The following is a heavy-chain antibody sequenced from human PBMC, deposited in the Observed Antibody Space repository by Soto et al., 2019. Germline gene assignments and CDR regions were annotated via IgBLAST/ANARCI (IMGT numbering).Heavy chain of an antibody. J-gene: IGHJ5*02. CDR1: GFTFRSYG. Sequence: QVQVVESGGGVVQPGRSLRLSCAASGFTFRSYGMHWVRQAPGKGLEWVAVIWYDGSNKYYEDSVKGRFTISRDNSKNTVYLQMNSLRADDTAVYYCAKGGGSNGDYVGRWGQGTLVTVSS. D-gene: IGHD4-17*01. V-gene: IGHV3-33*03. CDR2: IWYDGSNK. CDR3: AKGGGSNGDYVGR.